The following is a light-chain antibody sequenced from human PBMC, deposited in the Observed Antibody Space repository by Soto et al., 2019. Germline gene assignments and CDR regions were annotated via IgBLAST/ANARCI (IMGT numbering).Light chain of an antibody. Sequence: EIELTQSPATLSLSTGEIATLSCRASQSVSSYLAWYQQKPGQAPRLLIYDASNRATGIPARFSGSGSGTDFTLTISSLEPEDFAVYYCQQRSNWITFGQGTRLEI. CDR1: QSVSSY. V-gene: IGKV3-11*01. J-gene: IGKJ5*01. CDR2: DAS. CDR3: QQRSNWIT.